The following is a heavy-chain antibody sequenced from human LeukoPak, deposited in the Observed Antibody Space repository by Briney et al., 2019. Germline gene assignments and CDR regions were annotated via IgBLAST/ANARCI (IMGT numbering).Heavy chain of an antibody. CDR3: ARGGRIDY. Sequence: PSETLSLTCTVSGGSISSSSYYWGWIRQPPGKGLEWIGSIYYSGSTYYNPSLKSRVTISVDTSKNQFSLKLSSVTAADTAVYYCARGGRIDYWGQGTLVTVSS. CDR2: IYYSGST. V-gene: IGHV4-39*07. J-gene: IGHJ4*02. CDR1: GGSISSSSYY.